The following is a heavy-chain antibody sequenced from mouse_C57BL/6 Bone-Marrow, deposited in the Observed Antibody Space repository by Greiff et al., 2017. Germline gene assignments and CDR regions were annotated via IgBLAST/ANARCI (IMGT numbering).Heavy chain of an antibody. D-gene: IGHD1-1*01. CDR3: ARNMYGSSHWYFDV. V-gene: IGHV1-19*01. Sequence: VQLQQSGPVLVKPGASVKMSCKASGYTFTDYYMNWVKQSHGKSLEWIGVINPYNGGTSYNQKFKGKATLTVDKSSSTAYMELNSLTSEDSAVYYCARNMYGSSHWYFDVWGTGTTVTVSS. CDR2: INPYNGGT. J-gene: IGHJ1*03. CDR1: GYTFTDYY.